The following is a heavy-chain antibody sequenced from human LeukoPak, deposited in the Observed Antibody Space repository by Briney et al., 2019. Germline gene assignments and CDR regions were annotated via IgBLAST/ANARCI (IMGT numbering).Heavy chain of an antibody. CDR1: GFTFSNYW. D-gene: IGHD3-16*01. J-gene: IGHJ6*02. CDR3: ASELRNYYYYYSGMDV. V-gene: IGHV3-7*01. Sequence: PGGSLRLSCAASGFTFSNYWMSWVRQAPGKGLEWVAIIKQDGSEKYYVDSVKGRFTISRDNAKNSLYLEMNSLRAEDTAVYYCASELRNYYYYYSGMDVWGQGSTVTVSS. CDR2: IKQDGSEK.